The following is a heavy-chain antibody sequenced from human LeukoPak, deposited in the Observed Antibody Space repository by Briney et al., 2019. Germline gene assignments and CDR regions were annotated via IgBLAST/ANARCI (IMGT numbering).Heavy chain of an antibody. CDR3: ASHQEGISDY. CDR2: IIPILGIA. CDR1: GGTFSSYA. D-gene: IGHD2-2*01. Sequence: GSWVKVSCKASGGTFSSYAISWVRQAPGQGLGWMGRIIPILGIANYAQKFQGRVTITADKSTSTAYMELSSLRSEDTAVYYCASHQEGISDYWGQEPWSPSPQ. V-gene: IGHV1-69*04. J-gene: IGHJ4*01.